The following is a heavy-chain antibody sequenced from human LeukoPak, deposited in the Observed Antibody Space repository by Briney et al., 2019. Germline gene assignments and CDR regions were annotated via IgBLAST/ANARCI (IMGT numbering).Heavy chain of an antibody. J-gene: IGHJ5*02. V-gene: IGHV1-2*02. CDR3: ARGQYYDFWSGYFDWFDP. Sequence: EASVKVSRKASGYTFTGYYMHWVRQAPGQGLEWMGFINPNSGGKNYAQKFQDRVTMTRDTSISRAYMELSRRRSEDTAVYYCARGQYYDFWSGYFDWFDPWGQGTLVTVSS. D-gene: IGHD3-3*01. CDR2: INPNSGGK. CDR1: GYTFTGYY.